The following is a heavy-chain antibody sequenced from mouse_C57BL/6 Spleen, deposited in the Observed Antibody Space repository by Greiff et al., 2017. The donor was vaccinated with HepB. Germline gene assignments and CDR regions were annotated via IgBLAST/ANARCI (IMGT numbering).Heavy chain of an antibody. V-gene: IGHV14-1*01. CDR1: GFNIKDYY. J-gene: IGHJ3*01. D-gene: IGHD2-4*01. CDR2: IDPEDGDT. CDR3: TTRAYDYDGAWFAY. Sequence: VQLKQSGAELVRPGASVKLSCTASGFNIKDYYMHWVKQRPEQGLEWIGRIDPEDGDTEYAPKFQGKATMTADTSSNTAYLQLSSLTSEDTAVYYSTTRAYDYDGAWFAYWGQGTLVTVSA.